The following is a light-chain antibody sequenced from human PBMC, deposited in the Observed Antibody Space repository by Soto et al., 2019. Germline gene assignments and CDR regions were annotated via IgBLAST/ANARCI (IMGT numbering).Light chain of an antibody. CDR2: LGS. V-gene: IGKV2-28*01. CDR1: QSLLHSNGYNS. Sequence: DIVMTQSPLSLPVTPGEPASISCRSSQSLLHSNGYNSLDWYLQKPGQSPQLLIYLGSNRASWVPDRFSGSGSGTDFTLKISRVEAEDVGVYYCMQALQTQFTFGPGTKVDIK. J-gene: IGKJ3*01. CDR3: MQALQTQFT.